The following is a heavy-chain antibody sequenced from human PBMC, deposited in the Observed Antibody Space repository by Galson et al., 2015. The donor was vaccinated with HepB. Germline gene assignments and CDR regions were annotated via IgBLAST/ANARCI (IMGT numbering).Heavy chain of an antibody. CDR3: AREIEQLALDAFDI. CDR2: IIPILGIA. D-gene: IGHD6-13*01. V-gene: IGHV1-69*04. Sequence: SVKVSCKASGYTFTSYYMHWVRQAPGQGLEWMGRIIPILGIANYAQKFQGRVTITADKSTSTAYMELSSLRSEDTAVYYCAREIEQLALDAFDIWGQGTMVTVSS. CDR1: GYTFTSYY. J-gene: IGHJ3*02.